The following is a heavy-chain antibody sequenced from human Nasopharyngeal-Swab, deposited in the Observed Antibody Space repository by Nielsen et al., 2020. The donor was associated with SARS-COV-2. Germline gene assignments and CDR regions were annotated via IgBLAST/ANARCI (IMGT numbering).Heavy chain of an antibody. J-gene: IGHJ4*02. Sequence: SGPTLLKPTQTLTLTCPFSGFSLSTSGVGVGCIRHPPGKALEWLALIYWDDDKRYSPSLKSRLTITKDTSKNQVVLTMTNMDPVDTATYYCARQGDYDILTGYGYWGQGTLVTVSS. D-gene: IGHD3-9*01. CDR3: ARQGDYDILTGYGY. V-gene: IGHV2-5*02. CDR2: IYWDDDK. CDR1: GFSLSTSGVG.